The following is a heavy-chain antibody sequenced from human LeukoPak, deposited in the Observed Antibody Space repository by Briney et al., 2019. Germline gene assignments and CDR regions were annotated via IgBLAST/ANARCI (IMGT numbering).Heavy chain of an antibody. V-gene: IGHV1-69*04. Sequence: ASVKVSCKASGGTFSSYAISWVRQAPGQGLEWMGRIIPILGIANYAQKFQGRVTITADKSTSTAYMELSSLRSEDTAVYYCARDLMKGSSWYRAEYFQYWGQGTLVTVSS. CDR3: ARDLMKGSSWYRAEYFQY. CDR1: GGTFSSYA. J-gene: IGHJ1*01. CDR2: IIPILGIA. D-gene: IGHD6-13*01.